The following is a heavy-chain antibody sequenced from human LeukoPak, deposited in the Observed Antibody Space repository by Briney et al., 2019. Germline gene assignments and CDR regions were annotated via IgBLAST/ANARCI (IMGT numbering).Heavy chain of an antibody. D-gene: IGHD1-26*01. J-gene: IGHJ4*02. V-gene: IGHV3-53*01. CDR2: IYPDGRA. CDR1: GFIVSDNY. Sequence: GGSLRLSCVASGFIVSDNYMSWIRQAPGKEPQWVSIIYPDGRAFYADSVKGRFTISRDNSRNTLYLQMNSLRADDTAPYARGRMPNGADNWGQGTLVTVSS. CDR3: GRMPNGADN.